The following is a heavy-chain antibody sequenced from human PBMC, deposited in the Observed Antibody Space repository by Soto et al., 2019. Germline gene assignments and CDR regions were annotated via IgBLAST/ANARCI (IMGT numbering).Heavy chain of an antibody. J-gene: IGHJ3*02. V-gene: IGHV3-72*01. CDR3: ARGGRIMITFGGVIVIQDAFDI. CDR1: GFTFSDHY. D-gene: IGHD3-16*02. Sequence: EVQLVESGGGLVQPGGSLRLSCAASGFTFSDHYMDWVRQAPGKGLEWVGRTRNKANSYTTEYAASVKGRFTISRDDSKNSLYLQMNSLKTEDTAVYYCARGGRIMITFGGVIVIQDAFDIWGQETMVTVSS. CDR2: TRNKANSYTT.